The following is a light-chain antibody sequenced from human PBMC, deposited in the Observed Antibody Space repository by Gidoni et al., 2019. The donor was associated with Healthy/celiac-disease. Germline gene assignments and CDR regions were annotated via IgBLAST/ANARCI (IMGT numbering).Light chain of an antibody. J-gene: IGLJ1*01. CDR2: DTS. V-gene: IGLV7-46*01. CDR1: TAAVTSGHY. CDR3: LLSYSGAEYV. Sequence: QAVVTQESSLTVSPGGTVTLTCCSSTAAVTSGHYPYWFQQKPGQAPRTLIYDTSNKHSWTPARFSGSLLGGKAALTLSGAQPEDEAEYYCLLSYSGAEYVFGTGTKVTVL.